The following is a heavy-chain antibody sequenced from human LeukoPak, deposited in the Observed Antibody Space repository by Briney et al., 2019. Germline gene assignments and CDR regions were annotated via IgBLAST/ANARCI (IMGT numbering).Heavy chain of an antibody. V-gene: IGHV3-7*01. D-gene: IGHD6-13*01. J-gene: IGHJ4*02. CDR3: ARDPSQQLVRLGWELLQFDY. CDR1: GFTFSRYW. CDR2: IKEDGSEK. Sequence: GGSLRLSCAASGFTFSRYWMSWVRQVPGKGLEWVANIKEDGSEKYYVDSVKGRFTISRDNAKNSLYLQMNSLRADDTAVYYCARDPSQQLVRLGWELLQFDYWGQGTLVTVSS.